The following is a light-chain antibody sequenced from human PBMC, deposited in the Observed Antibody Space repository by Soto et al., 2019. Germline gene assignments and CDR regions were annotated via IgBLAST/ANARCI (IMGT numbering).Light chain of an antibody. Sequence: IQMTQSPSSLSASVGATVTVTCRASQGIRNYLTWFQQKPGKAPKRLISVASTLQSGVPSRFSGSGSGTEFTLTISSLQPEDSATYYCLQHNTYPYAFGQWTKLEIK. CDR3: LQHNTYPYA. CDR2: VAS. CDR1: QGIRNY. J-gene: IGKJ2*01. V-gene: IGKV1-17*01.